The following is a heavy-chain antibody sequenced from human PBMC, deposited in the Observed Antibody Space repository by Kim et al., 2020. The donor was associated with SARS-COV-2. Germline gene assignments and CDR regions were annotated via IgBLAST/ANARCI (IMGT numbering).Heavy chain of an antibody. CDR2: IYPGDSDT. CDR3: ASSISAAGNSRAFDI. J-gene: IGHJ3*02. D-gene: IGHD6-13*01. V-gene: IGHV5-51*01. CDR1: GYSFTDYW. Sequence: GESLKISCKGSGYSFTDYWIGWVRQMPGKGLEWMGIIYPGDSDTRYSPSFQVQVTISADKSISTANLQWSSLKASDTAMYYCASSISAAGNSRAFDIWGQGTMVSVSS.